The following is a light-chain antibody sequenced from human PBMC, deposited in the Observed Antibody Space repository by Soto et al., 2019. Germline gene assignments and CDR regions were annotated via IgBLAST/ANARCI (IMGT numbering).Light chain of an antibody. CDR1: SSDVGGYDF. Sequence: QSALTQPASVSGSPGQSIAISCSGTSSDVGGYDFVSWYQQHPGKAPKLMIYDVSNRPSGVSNRFSGSKSGNTASLTISGLQAEDEADYYCNSYTSGNTPVVFGGGTKLTVL. CDR2: DVS. CDR3: NSYTSGNTPVV. V-gene: IGLV2-14*01. J-gene: IGLJ2*01.